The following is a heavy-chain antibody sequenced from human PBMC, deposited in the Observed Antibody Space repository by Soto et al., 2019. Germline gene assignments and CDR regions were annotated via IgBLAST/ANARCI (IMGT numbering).Heavy chain of an antibody. J-gene: IGHJ5*02. V-gene: IGHV3-30*04. Sequence: GGSRRLSCAASGFSFSHYAMHWVRQPPGKGLEWVALISYDGENQYFTDSVRGRFTISRDNSKTAVYLEMNNLRLDDTATYYCVSPHSESSNAFDLWGQGTLVTVSS. CDR1: GFSFSHYA. CDR2: ISYDGENQ. CDR3: VSPHSESSNAFDL. D-gene: IGHD3-10*01.